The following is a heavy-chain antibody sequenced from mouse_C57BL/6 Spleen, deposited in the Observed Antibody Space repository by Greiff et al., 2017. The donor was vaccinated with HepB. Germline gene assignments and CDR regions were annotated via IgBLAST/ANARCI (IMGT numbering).Heavy chain of an antibody. Sequence: VQVVESGAELVRPGASVKLSCKASGYTFTDYYINWVKQRPGQGLEWIARIYPGSGNTYYNEKFKGKATLTAEKSSSTAYMQLSSLTSEDSAVYFCARNRGAYGNPLNYWGQGTTLTVSS. V-gene: IGHV1-76*01. CDR1: GYTFTDYY. D-gene: IGHD2-1*01. CDR2: IYPGSGNT. CDR3: ARNRGAYGNPLNY. J-gene: IGHJ2*01.